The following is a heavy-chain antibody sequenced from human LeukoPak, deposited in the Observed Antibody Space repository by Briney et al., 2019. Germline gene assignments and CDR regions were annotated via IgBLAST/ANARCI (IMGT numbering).Heavy chain of an antibody. V-gene: IGHV1-69*05. Sequence: GASVKVSCKASGGTFSSYAISWVRQAPGQGLEWMGGIIPIFGTANYAQKFQGRVTITTDESTGTAYMELSSLRSEDTAVYYCTSRYCTNGVCYYYYMDVWGKGTTVTVSS. D-gene: IGHD2-8*01. CDR3: TSRYCTNGVCYYYYMDV. J-gene: IGHJ6*03. CDR1: GGTFSSYA. CDR2: IIPIFGTA.